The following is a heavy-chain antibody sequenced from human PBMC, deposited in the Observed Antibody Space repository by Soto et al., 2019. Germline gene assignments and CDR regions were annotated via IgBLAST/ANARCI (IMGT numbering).Heavy chain of an antibody. D-gene: IGHD2-21*02. CDR2: IYTSGST. J-gene: IGHJ3*02. CDR3: ARESTVVTLRTFDI. V-gene: IGHV4-4*07. Sequence: SATLSLTCTVSVGSISSYFCSWIRQPAGKGLEWIGRIYTSGSTNYNPSLKSRVTMSVDTSKNQFSLKLSSVTAADTAVYYCARESTVVTLRTFDIWGQGTMVTVSS. CDR1: VGSISSYF.